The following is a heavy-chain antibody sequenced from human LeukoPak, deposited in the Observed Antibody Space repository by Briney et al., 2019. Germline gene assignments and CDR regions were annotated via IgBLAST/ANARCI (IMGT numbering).Heavy chain of an antibody. CDR2: ISSSSSYI. CDR3: ASSIAAAGKADY. CDR1: GFTFSIYS. V-gene: IGHV3-21*01. Sequence: GGSLRLSCAASGFTFSIYSMKCVRQAPGKGRGWVSSISSSSSYIYYADSVKGRFSISRDNAKNSLYLQMNSLRAEDTAVYYCASSIAAAGKADYWGQGTLVTVSS. J-gene: IGHJ4*02. D-gene: IGHD6-13*01.